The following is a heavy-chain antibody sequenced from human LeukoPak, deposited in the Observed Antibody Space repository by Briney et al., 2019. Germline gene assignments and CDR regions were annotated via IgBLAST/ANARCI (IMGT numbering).Heavy chain of an antibody. V-gene: IGHV3-15*01. CDR1: GFTFTNAW. CDR2: IKSKADGETT. CDR3: ATPSGAVTTHSPAFGL. D-gene: IGHD1-1*01. Sequence: PVGSLRLSCEASGFTFTNAWMTWVRQAPGKGLEWVGRIKSKADGETTDYAAPVKGRFSISRDDSKNTLYLEMNSLKTEDTGVYYCATPSGAVTTHSPAFGLWGQGTLVTVPS. J-gene: IGHJ4*02.